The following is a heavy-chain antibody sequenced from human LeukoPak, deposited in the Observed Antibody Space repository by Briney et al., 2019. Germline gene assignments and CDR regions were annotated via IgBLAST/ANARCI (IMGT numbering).Heavy chain of an antibody. CDR1: GYTFTSYD. CDR3: AREGAAAPFDY. Sequence: ASVKVFCKASGYTFTSYDINWVRQATGQGLEWMGWMNPNSGNTGYAQKFQGRVTITRNTSISTAYMELSSLRSEDTAVYYCAREGAAAPFDYWGQGTLVTVSS. CDR2: MNPNSGNT. D-gene: IGHD6-13*01. V-gene: IGHV1-8*03. J-gene: IGHJ4*02.